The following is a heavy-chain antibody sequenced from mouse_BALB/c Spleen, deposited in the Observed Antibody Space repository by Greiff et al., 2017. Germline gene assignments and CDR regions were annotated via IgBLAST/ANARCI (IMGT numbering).Heavy chain of an antibody. V-gene: IGHV14-3*02. Sequence: EVQLVESGAELVKPGASVKLSCTASGFNIKDTYMHWVKQRPEQGLEWIGRIDPANGNTKYDPKFQGKATITADTSSNTAYLQLSSLTSEDTAVYYCARVRGFAYWGQGTLVTVSA. CDR1: GFNIKDTY. CDR3: ARVRGFAY. J-gene: IGHJ3*01. CDR2: IDPANGNT.